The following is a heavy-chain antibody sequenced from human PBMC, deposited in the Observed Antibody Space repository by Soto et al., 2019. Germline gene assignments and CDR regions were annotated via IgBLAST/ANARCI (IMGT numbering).Heavy chain of an antibody. Sequence: GGSLRLSCAASGFTFSSYGMHWVRQAPGKGLEWVAVISYDGSNKYYADSVKGRFTISRDNSKNTLYLQMNSLRAEDTAVYYCAKAGGATLDYFDYWGQGTLVTVSS. CDR1: GFTFSSYG. CDR2: ISYDGSNK. CDR3: AKAGGATLDYFDY. J-gene: IGHJ4*02. V-gene: IGHV3-30*18. D-gene: IGHD1-26*01.